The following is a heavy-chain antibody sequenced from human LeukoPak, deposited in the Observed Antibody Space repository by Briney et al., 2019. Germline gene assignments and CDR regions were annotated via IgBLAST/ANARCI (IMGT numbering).Heavy chain of an antibody. Sequence: GGSLRLSCAASGFTFSDYYMSWVRQAPGKGLEWVTNIKQDGSEKYYVDSVKGRFTISRDNAKNSLYLQMNSLRAEDTAVYYCARDYYDSSGYYEYNWFDPWGQGTLVTVSS. V-gene: IGHV3-7*01. CDR1: GFTFSDYY. J-gene: IGHJ5*02. CDR3: ARDYYDSSGYYEYNWFDP. D-gene: IGHD3-22*01. CDR2: IKQDGSEK.